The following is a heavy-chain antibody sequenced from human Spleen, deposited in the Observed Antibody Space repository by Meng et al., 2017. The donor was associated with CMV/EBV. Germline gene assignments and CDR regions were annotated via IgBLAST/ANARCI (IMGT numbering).Heavy chain of an antibody. CDR2: IYYTGSS. CDR3: ARGGFAPRTQAPTKPYYYYSGVDV. V-gene: IGHV4-30-4*01. D-gene: IGHD3-10*01. Sequence: YWSWIRQSPGRRLEWIGDIYYTGSSFYNPSLKSRVSISVDTSKNRFSLRLTSLTAADTAVFYCARGGFAPRTQAPTKPYYYYSGVDVWGRGTAVTVSS. CDR1: Y. J-gene: IGHJ6*02.